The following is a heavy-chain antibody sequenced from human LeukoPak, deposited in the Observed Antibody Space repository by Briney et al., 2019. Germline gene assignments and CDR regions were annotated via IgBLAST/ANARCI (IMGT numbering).Heavy chain of an antibody. J-gene: IGHJ5*02. D-gene: IGHD2-21*02. V-gene: IGHV6-1*01. CDR1: GDSVSSNSAA. CDR2: TYYRSKWYN. CDR3: ARALVTPTPGGNWFDP. Sequence: SQTLSLTCAISGDSVSSNSAAWNWIRQSPSSGLDWLGRTYYRSKWYNDYAVSVESRITINPDTSKNQFSLQLNSVTPEDTAVYYCARALVTPTPGGNWFDPWGQGTLVTVSS.